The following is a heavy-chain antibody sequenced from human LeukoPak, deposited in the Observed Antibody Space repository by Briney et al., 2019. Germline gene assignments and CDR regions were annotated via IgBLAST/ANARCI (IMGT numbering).Heavy chain of an antibody. D-gene: IGHD3-16*01. CDR2: ISAYNGNT. V-gene: IGHV1-18*01. Sequence: ASVKVSCKASGGTFSSYAISWVRQAPGQGLEWMGWISAYNGNTNYAQKLQGRVTMTTDTSTSTAYMELRSLRSDDTAVYYCAKGPNSRFRLGGKDDYFDYWGQGTLVTVSS. CDR3: AKGPNSRFRLGGKDDYFDY. J-gene: IGHJ4*02. CDR1: GGTFSSYA.